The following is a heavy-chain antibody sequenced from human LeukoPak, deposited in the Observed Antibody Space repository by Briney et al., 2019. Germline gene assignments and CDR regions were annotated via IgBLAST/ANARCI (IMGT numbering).Heavy chain of an antibody. Sequence: GGSLRLSCAASGFTFNNYAMSWVRQAPGKGLEWVSAISGSGGITYYADSVKGRFTISRDNSKNTLYLQMNSLRAEDTAVYYCARARAAAGTRWFDPWGQGTLVTVSS. CDR1: GFTFNNYA. CDR2: ISGSGGIT. V-gene: IGHV3-23*01. D-gene: IGHD6-13*01. CDR3: ARARAAAGTRWFDP. J-gene: IGHJ5*02.